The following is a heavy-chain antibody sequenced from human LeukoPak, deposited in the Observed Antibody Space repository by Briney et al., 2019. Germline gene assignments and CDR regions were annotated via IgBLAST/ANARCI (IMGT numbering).Heavy chain of an antibody. Sequence: SETLSLTCTVSGGSISSHYWSWIRPPPGKGLEWIGYIYYNGSTNYNPSLKSRVTISADTSKNQFSLKLSSVTAADTAMYFCARTPTYCGGDCYYFDPWGQGNLVTVSS. CDR2: IYYNGST. CDR3: ARTPTYCGGDCYYFDP. J-gene: IGHJ5*02. CDR1: GGSISSHY. V-gene: IGHV4-59*11. D-gene: IGHD2-21*02.